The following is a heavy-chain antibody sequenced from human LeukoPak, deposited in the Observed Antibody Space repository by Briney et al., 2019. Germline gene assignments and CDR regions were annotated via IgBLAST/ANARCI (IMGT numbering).Heavy chain of an antibody. Sequence: ASVKVSCKASGYTFTSYGISWVRQAPGQGLEWMGWISAYNGNTNYAQKLQGRVTMTTDTSTSTAYMELRSLRSDDTAVYYCARDRGGDIVVVPAAPRDYWGQGTLVTVSS. J-gene: IGHJ4*02. CDR1: GYTFTSYG. D-gene: IGHD2-2*01. CDR3: ARDRGGDIVVVPAAPRDY. V-gene: IGHV1-18*01. CDR2: ISAYNGNT.